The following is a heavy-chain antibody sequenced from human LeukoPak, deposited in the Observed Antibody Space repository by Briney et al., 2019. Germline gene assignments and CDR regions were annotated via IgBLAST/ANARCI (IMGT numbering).Heavy chain of an antibody. V-gene: IGHV4-61*01. J-gene: IGHJ6*02. CDR1: GGTVSGASISSYY. Sequence: PSETLSLTCTVSGGTVSGASISSYYWSWIRQPPGKGLEWIGFIYYSGGTNYNPSLKSRVTISVDTSKNQFSLKLSSVTAADTAVYYCARARTGVDVWGQGTTVTVSS. CDR3: ARARTGVDV. D-gene: IGHD1-14*01. CDR2: IYYSGGT.